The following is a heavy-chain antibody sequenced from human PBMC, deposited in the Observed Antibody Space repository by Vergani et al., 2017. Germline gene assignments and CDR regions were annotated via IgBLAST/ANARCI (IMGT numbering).Heavy chain of an antibody. J-gene: IGHJ6*02. Sequence: QVQLQESGPGLVKPSGTLSLTCAVSGGSISSSNWWSWVRQPPGKGLEWIGEIYHSGSTNYNPSLKSRVTISVDKSKNQFSLKLSSVTAADTAVYYCARGLVVPAASNYYYYYGMDVWGQGTTVTVSS. CDR3: ARGLVVPAASNYYYYYGMDV. CDR1: GGSISSSNW. D-gene: IGHD2-2*01. CDR2: IYHSGST. V-gene: IGHV4-4*02.